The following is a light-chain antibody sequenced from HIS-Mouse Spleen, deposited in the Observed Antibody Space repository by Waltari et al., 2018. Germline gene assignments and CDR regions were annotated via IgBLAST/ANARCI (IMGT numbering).Light chain of an antibody. Sequence: QSVLTQPPSVSGAPGQRVTISCTGSSSNIGAGYDVHWYQQLPGTAPKLLIYGNSNRPSGGPDRFSGSKSGPSASLAITGLQAEDEADYYCQSYDSSVVFGGGTKLTVL. J-gene: IGLJ2*01. CDR3: QSYDSSVV. CDR2: GNS. CDR1: SSNIGAGYD. V-gene: IGLV1-40*01.